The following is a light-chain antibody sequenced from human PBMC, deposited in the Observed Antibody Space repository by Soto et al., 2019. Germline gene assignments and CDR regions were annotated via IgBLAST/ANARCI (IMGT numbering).Light chain of an antibody. CDR3: SSYTSSSTPYV. J-gene: IGLJ1*01. Sequence: QSVLTQPASVCGSPGQSIPISCTGTSSDVGGYNYVSWYQQHPGKAPKLMIYDVSNRPSGVSNRFSGSKSGNTASLTISGLQAEDEADYYCSSYTSSSTPYVFGTGTKVTV. CDR2: DVS. V-gene: IGLV2-14*01. CDR1: SSDVGGYNY.